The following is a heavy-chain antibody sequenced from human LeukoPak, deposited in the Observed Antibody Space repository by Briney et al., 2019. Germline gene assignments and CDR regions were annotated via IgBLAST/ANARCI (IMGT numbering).Heavy chain of an antibody. CDR2: ISYDGSNK. D-gene: IGHD3-10*01. Sequence: GGSLRLSCAASGFTFSSYGMHWVRQAPGKGLEWVAVISYDGSNKYYADSVKGRFTISRDNSKNTLFLQMNSLRAEDTAVYYCAKDKSMVRELDYWGQGNLVTVSS. CDR1: GFTFSSYG. V-gene: IGHV3-30*18. J-gene: IGHJ4*02. CDR3: AKDKSMVRELDY.